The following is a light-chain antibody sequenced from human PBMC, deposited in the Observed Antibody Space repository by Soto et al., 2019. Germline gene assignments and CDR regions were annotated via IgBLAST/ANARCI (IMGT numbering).Light chain of an antibody. J-gene: IGKJ4*01. CDR2: DAS. CDR1: QGIGIA. CDR3: KHFNL. V-gene: IGKV1-13*02. Sequence: AIDLRQSPSSLWASGGYGGTITLGASQGIGIALAWYQQKPGKAPKLLIYDASSLESGVPSRFSGSGSGKDLNLTISSLQNEDFENYYCKHFNLFAGGTXVEIK.